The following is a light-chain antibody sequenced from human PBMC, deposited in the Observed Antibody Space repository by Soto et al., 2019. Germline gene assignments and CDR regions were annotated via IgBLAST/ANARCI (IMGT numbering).Light chain of an antibody. CDR3: QQLNSFPIT. CDR2: KAS. Sequence: DIQMTQSPSTLSASVGDRVAITCRASQSISTYLAWYQQKPGKAPKLLIYKASSLESGVPSRFSGSGSGAEFTLTISSLQPEDFATYYCQQLNSFPITFGQGTRLEIK. CDR1: QSISTY. V-gene: IGKV1-5*03. J-gene: IGKJ5*01.